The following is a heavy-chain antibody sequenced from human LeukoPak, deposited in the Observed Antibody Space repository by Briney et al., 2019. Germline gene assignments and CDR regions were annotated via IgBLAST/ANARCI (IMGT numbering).Heavy chain of an antibody. CDR1: GGSVSPHY. V-gene: IGHV4-59*02. D-gene: IGHD1-1*01. CDR3: ARVGDWNDLVY. Sequence: SETLSLTCTVSGGSVSPHYWSWIRQTPGKGLEWIGYILYSGTTTNYNPSLKSRVTISVDTSKNQFSLKLSSVTAADTAVYYCARVGDWNDLVYWGQGTLGTVSS. CDR2: ILYSGTT. J-gene: IGHJ4*02.